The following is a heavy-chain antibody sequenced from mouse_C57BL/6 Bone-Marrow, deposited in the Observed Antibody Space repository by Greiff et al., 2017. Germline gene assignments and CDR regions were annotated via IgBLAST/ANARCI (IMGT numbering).Heavy chain of an antibody. J-gene: IGHJ2*01. CDR2: IYPGDGDT. CDR3: ARKITTVPMWYLDY. V-gene: IGHV1-82*01. Sequence: QVQLQQSGPELVKPGASVKISCKASGYAFSSSWMNCVKQRPGKGLEWIGRIYPGDGDTNYNGKFKGKATLTADKSSSTAYMQRSSLTSEDSAVYFCARKITTVPMWYLDYWGQGTTLTVSS. CDR1: GYAFSSSW. D-gene: IGHD1-1*01.